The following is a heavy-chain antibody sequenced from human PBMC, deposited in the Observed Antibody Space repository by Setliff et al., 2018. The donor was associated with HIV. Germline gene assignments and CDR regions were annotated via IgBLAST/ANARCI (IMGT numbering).Heavy chain of an antibody. CDR1: GFTVSINY. CDR3: ARGRYEYAWGSNREYYYYYMDV. V-gene: IGHV3-53*01. CDR2: TYSGGST. Sequence: PGGSLRLSCAASGFTVSINYMSWVRQAPGKGLEWVSVTYSGGSTYYADSVRGRFTISRDDAKSSLYLHMNSLRAEDTAVYYCARGRYEYAWGSNREYYYYYMDVWGKGTTVTVSS. D-gene: IGHD3-16*02. J-gene: IGHJ6*03.